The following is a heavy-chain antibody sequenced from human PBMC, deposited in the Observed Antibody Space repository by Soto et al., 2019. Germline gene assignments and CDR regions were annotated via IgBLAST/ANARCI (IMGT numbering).Heavy chain of an antibody. CDR2: ISAYNGNT. D-gene: IGHD3-3*01. V-gene: IGHV1-18*01. CDR1: GYTFTSYG. CDR3: ARAEEITIFGVVINAPLNFDY. Sequence: ASVKVSCKASGYTFTSYGISWVRQAPGQGLEWMGWISAYNGNTNYAQKLQGRVTMTTDTSTSTAYMELRSLRSDDTAVYYCARAEEITIFGVVINAPLNFDYWGQGTLVTVSS. J-gene: IGHJ4*02.